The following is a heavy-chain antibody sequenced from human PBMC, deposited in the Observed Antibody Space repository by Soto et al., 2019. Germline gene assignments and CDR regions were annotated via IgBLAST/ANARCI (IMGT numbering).Heavy chain of an antibody. J-gene: IGHJ3*01. CDR1: GGSVSSGAYY. CDR2: ISYIGST. Sequence: QVQLQESGPGLVKPSQTLSLTCTVSGGSVSSGAYYWSWIRQHPGKGLEWIGYISYIGSTYYNPSLNSRVTTSVETSKDHFSLKLSSVTAADTAVYSWARWELRIRHAFDLWGQGTMVTVSS. CDR3: ARWELRIRHAFDL. D-gene: IGHD1-7*01. V-gene: IGHV4-31*03.